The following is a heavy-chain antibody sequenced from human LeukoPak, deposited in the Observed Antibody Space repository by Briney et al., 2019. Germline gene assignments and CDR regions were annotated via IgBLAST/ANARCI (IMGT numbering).Heavy chain of an antibody. CDR1: GFTFSSYA. CDR3: AGTDYDFWSGYYPFVY. V-gene: IGHV3-23*01. D-gene: IGHD3-3*01. J-gene: IGHJ4*02. CDR2: ISGSGGST. Sequence: SGGSLRLSCAASGFTFSSYAMSWVRQAPGKGLEWVSAISGSGGSTYYADSVKGRFTISRDNSKNTLYLQMNSLRAEDTAVYYCAGTDYDFWSGYYPFVYWGQGTLVTVSS.